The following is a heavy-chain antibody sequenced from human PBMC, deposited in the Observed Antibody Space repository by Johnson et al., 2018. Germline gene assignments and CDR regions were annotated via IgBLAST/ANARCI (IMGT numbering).Heavy chain of an antibody. CDR2: ISSNSAYI. Sequence: VQLQESGGGLVKPGGSLRLSCAASGFTFSRYTLNWVRQAPGKGLEWVSSISSNSAYIYYADSVKGRFTISRDNAKNALYLPMNSLRAEDTAVYYCARDWEEMATITGYFQHWGQGTLVTVSS. CDR3: ARDWEEMATITGYFQH. CDR1: GFTFSRYT. D-gene: IGHD5-24*01. V-gene: IGHV3-21*01. J-gene: IGHJ1*01.